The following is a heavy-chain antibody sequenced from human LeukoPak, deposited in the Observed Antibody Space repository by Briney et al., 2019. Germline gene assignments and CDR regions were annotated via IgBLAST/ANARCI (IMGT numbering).Heavy chain of an antibody. Sequence: GGSLRLSCAASGFTFSSYAMNGVRQAPAKGLEGVSGISCSGGITYYADSLKGRFTISRDNSKNTLYLQMNSLRAEDTAVYYCAKDRIYYGSGNYYNPPPSSFDYWGQGTLVTVSP. CDR3: AKDRIYYGSGNYYNPPPSSFDY. V-gene: IGHV3-23*01. D-gene: IGHD3-10*01. J-gene: IGHJ4*02. CDR1: GFTFSSYA. CDR2: ISCSGGIT.